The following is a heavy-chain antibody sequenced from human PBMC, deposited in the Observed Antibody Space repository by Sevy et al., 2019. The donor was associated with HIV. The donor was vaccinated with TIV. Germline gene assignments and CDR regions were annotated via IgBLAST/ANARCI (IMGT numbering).Heavy chain of an antibody. Sequence: GGSLRLSCAASGFTFSTYGMHWVRQAPGKGLEWVAVIWFDESNTYYADSVKGRFTISRDNSKNYLYLQMNSLRAEDTAVYCCALERLSSNVAEYFQNWGQGTLVTVSS. CDR3: ALERLSSNVAEYFQN. V-gene: IGHV3-33*03. CDR1: GFTFSTYG. CDR2: IWFDESNT. D-gene: IGHD1-1*01. J-gene: IGHJ1*01.